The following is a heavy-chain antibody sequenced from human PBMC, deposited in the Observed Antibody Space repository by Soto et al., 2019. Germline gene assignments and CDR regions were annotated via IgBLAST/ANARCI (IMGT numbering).Heavy chain of an antibody. V-gene: IGHV4-34*01. J-gene: IGHJ4*02. CDR3: ARVKSGYRSSWPFDY. CDR2: INHNGST. D-gene: IGHD6-13*01. Sequence: QVQLQQWGAGLLKPSETLSLTCAVYGGSFSGYYWSWIRQPPGKGLEWSGEINHNGSTNYNPSLKRRVTISVDTSKNQYSLKLSSVTAADTAVYYCARVKSGYRSSWPFDYWGQGTLVTVSS. CDR1: GGSFSGYY.